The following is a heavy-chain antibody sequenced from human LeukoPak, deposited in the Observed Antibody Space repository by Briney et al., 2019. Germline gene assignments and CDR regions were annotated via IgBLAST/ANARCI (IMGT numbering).Heavy chain of an antibody. J-gene: IGHJ5*02. V-gene: IGHV3-30*02. CDR2: IRYDGSDK. CDR1: GFTFSSYG. CDR3: ARDPLTGSYGVNWLDP. Sequence: QPGGSLRLSCVASGFTFSSYGIHWVRQAPVKGLEWVAFIRYDGSDKYFADIVKGRFTISRDNSKNTVYLQMNSLRVEDMAIYYCARDPLTGSYGVNWLDPWGQGTLVTVSS. D-gene: IGHD1-26*01.